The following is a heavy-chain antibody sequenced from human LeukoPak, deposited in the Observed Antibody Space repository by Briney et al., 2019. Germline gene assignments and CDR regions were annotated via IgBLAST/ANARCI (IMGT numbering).Heavy chain of an antibody. CDR3: ARRVGGGAPYYFDY. D-gene: IGHD1-26*01. Sequence: GGSLRLSCADAGFTFSSYWMHWVRQAPGKGLVWVSRISSDGSSTSYADSVKGRFTISRDNAKNTLYLQMNSLRAEDTAVYYCARRVGGGAPYYFDYWGQGTLVTVSS. J-gene: IGHJ4*02. CDR2: ISSDGSST. V-gene: IGHV3-74*01. CDR1: GFTFSSYW.